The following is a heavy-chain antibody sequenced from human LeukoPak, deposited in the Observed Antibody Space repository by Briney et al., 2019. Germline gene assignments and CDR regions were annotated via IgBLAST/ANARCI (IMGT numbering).Heavy chain of an antibody. V-gene: IGHV3-30*02. Sequence: GGSLRLSCAASGFSFGSYGMHWVRQAPGKGLEGVAFIRYGGSHQFYADSVRGRFTISRDNPKNTLYLQMNSLRGEDTAVYFCARDSGTWFYLQDWGQGTLVTVSS. CDR3: ARDSGTWFYLQD. CDR1: GFSFGSYG. J-gene: IGHJ1*01. CDR2: IRYGGSHQ. D-gene: IGHD2/OR15-2a*01.